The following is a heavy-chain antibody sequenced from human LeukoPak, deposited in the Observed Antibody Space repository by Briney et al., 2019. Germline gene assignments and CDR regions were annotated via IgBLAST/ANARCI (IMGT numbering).Heavy chain of an antibody. CDR1: GYTFTSYD. J-gene: IGHJ5*02. V-gene: IGHV1-18*01. CDR3: ARGSNIAARPAWFDP. CDR2: ISAYNGNT. D-gene: IGHD6-6*01. Sequence: ASVKVSCKASGYTFTSYDINWVRQATGQGLEWMGWISAYNGNTNYAQKLQGRVTMTTDTSTSTAYMELRSLRSDDTAVYYCARGSNIAARPAWFDPWGQGTLVTASS.